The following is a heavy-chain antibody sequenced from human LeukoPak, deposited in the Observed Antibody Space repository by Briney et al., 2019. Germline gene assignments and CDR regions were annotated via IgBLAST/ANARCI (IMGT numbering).Heavy chain of an antibody. J-gene: IGHJ4*02. CDR3: ARDLTGDLIIFDY. CDR1: GGSISSSSYY. CDR2: IYYSGST. Sequence: SETLSLTCTVSGGSISSSSYYWGWIRQPPGKGLEWIGSIYYSGSTYYNPSLKSRVTISVDTSKNQFSLKLSSVTAADTAVYYCARDLTGDLIIFDYWGQGTLVTVSS. V-gene: IGHV4-39*07. D-gene: IGHD7-27*01.